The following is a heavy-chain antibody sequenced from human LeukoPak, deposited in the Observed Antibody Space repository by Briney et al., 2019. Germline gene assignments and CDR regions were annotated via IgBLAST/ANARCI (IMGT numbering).Heavy chain of an antibody. CDR1: GFSISRSS. D-gene: IGHD6-13*01. V-gene: IGHV3-48*04. Sequence: PGGSLRLSCAASGFSISRSSRNWVRQAPGKGLEWVSYITASSGTIYYGDSVKGRFAISRDNAKNSLYLQMNSLRVEDTAVYYCARDLGVSAAAFYHYYMDLWGKGTTVTVSS. J-gene: IGHJ6*03. CDR2: ITASSGTI. CDR3: ARDLGVSAAAFYHYYMDL.